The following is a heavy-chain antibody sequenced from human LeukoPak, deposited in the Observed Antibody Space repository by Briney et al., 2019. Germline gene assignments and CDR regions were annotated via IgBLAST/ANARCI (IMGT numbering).Heavy chain of an antibody. CDR3: ARAVAGTYGTYFDY. Sequence: PSETLSLTCTVSGGSTISSSYYWGWIRQPPGKGLEWIGSIYYSGSTYYNPSLKSRVTVSVDTSKNQFSLKLSSVTTADTAVFYCARAVAGTYGTYFDYWGQGTLVTVSS. CDR1: GGSTISSSYY. D-gene: IGHD6-19*01. CDR2: IYYSGST. J-gene: IGHJ4*02. V-gene: IGHV4-39*01.